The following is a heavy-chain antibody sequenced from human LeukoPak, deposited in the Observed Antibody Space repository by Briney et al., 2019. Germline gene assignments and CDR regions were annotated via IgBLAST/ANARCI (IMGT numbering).Heavy chain of an antibody. CDR1: GYSFTSYW. J-gene: IGHJ4*02. CDR2: IYPGDSDT. Sequence: GESLKISCKGSGYSFTSYWIGWVRQMPGKGLEWMGIIYPGDSDTRYSPSFQGQVTISADKSISTAYLQWSSLKASDTAMYYCATGSYYDSSGYYYLNDYWGQGTLVTVSS. CDR3: ATGSYYDSSGYYYLNDY. V-gene: IGHV5-51*01. D-gene: IGHD3-22*01.